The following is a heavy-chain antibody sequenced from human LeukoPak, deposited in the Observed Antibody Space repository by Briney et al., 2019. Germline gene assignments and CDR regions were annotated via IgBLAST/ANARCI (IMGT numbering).Heavy chain of an antibody. Sequence: QPGRSLRLSRAASGFTFSIYGMHWVRQAPGKGLEWVAVIWNDGSNKYYADSVKGRFTISRDNSKNTLYLQMNSLRVEDTAVYSCARASGPFDYWGQGTLVTVSS. D-gene: IGHD3-10*01. CDR3: ARASGPFDY. CDR2: IWNDGSNK. V-gene: IGHV3-33*01. J-gene: IGHJ4*02. CDR1: GFTFSIYG.